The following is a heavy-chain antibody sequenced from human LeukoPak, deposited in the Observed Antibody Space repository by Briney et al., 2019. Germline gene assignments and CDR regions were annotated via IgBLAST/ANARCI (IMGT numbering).Heavy chain of an antibody. J-gene: IGHJ1*01. V-gene: IGHV4-39*01. CDR1: GDSIRSSSYY. CDR3: ARRRCYDSSGYLD. Sequence: SETLSLTCTVSGDSIRSSSYYWDWIRQPPGKGLEWIGTIYYSGRTYYNPSLKSRVTISIDTSKNQFSLKLTSVTAADTAVYYCARRRCYDSSGYLDWGQGTLLTVSS. CDR2: IYYSGRT. D-gene: IGHD3-22*01.